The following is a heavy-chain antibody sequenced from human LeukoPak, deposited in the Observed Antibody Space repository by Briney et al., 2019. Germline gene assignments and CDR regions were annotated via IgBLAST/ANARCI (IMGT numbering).Heavy chain of an antibody. CDR2: TYYRSKWYN. CDR3: ARDVAEGGGELDY. J-gene: IGHJ4*02. CDR1: GDSVSSNSAA. Sequence: SQTLSLTCAISGDSVSSNSAAWNWIRQSPSRGLEWLGRTYYRSKWYNDYAVSVKSRITINPDTSKKQFSLKLNSVTPEDTAVYYCARDVAEGGGELDYWGQGTLVTVSS. D-gene: IGHD3-16*01. V-gene: IGHV6-1*01.